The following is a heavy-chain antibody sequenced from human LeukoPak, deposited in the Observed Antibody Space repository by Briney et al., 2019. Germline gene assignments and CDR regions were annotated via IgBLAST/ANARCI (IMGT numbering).Heavy chain of an antibody. V-gene: IGHV1-24*01. CDR1: GYTLTELS. Sequence: ASVKVSCKVSGYTLTELSMHWVRQAPGKGLEWMGGFDPEDGETIYAQKFQGRVTITADKSTSTAYMELSSLRSEDTAVYYCAKIPGWDWYFDLWGRGTLVTVSS. CDR2: FDPEDGET. J-gene: IGHJ2*01. CDR3: AKIPGWDWYFDL. D-gene: IGHD2-2*01.